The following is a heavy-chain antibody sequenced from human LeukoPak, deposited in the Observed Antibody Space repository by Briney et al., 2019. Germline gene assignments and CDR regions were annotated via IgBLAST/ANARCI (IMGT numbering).Heavy chain of an antibody. CDR2: IYYSGST. J-gene: IGHJ6*02. Sequence: SETLSPTCTVSGGSISSYYWSWIRQPPGKGLEWIGYIYYSGSTNYNPSLKSRVTISVDTSKNQFSLKLSSVTAADTAVYYCARINSGSYYGYYYGMDVWGQGTTVTVSS. D-gene: IGHD1-26*01. CDR1: GGSISSYY. CDR3: ARINSGSYYGYYYGMDV. V-gene: IGHV4-59*08.